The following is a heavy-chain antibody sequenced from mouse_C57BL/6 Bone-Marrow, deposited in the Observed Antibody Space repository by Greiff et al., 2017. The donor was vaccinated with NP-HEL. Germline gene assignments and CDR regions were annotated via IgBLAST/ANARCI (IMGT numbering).Heavy chain of an antibody. CDR2: IDPSDSYT. CDR3: AIFFAYDGDHQHFDY. J-gene: IGHJ2*01. V-gene: IGHV1-69*01. Sequence: VQLQQPGAELVMPGASVKLSCKASGYTFTSYWMHWVKQRPGQGLEWIGEIDPSDSYTNYNQKFKGKSTLTVDKSSSTAYMQLSSLTSEDSAVYYCAIFFAYDGDHQHFDYWGQGTTLTVSS. CDR1: GYTFTSYW. D-gene: IGHD2-3*01.